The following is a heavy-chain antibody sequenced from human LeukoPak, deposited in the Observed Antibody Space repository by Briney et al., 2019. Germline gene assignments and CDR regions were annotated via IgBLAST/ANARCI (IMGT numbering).Heavy chain of an antibody. CDR3: ARGRGIAAAGYFDY. CDR1: GGSISSYY. Sequence: SETLSLTCTVSGGSISSYYWSWIRQPPAKGLEWIGYIYYSGSTNYNPSLKSRVTISVDTSKNQFSLKLSSVTAADTAVYYCARGRGIAAAGYFDYWGQGTLVTVSS. CDR2: IYYSGST. V-gene: IGHV4-59*01. D-gene: IGHD6-13*01. J-gene: IGHJ4*02.